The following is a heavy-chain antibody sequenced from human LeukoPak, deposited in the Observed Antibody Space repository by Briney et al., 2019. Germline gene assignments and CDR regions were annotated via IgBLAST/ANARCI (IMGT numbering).Heavy chain of an antibody. V-gene: IGHV4-34*01. CDR2: INHSGST. CDR3: AALQWLVPGTGLHPDY. J-gene: IGHJ4*02. D-gene: IGHD6-19*01. CDR1: GGSFSGYY. Sequence: PSETLSLTCAVYGGSFSGYYWSWIRQPPGKGLEWIGEINHSGSTNYNPSLKSRVTISVDTSKNQFSLKLSSVTAADTAVYYCAALQWLVPGTGLHPDYWGQGTLVTVSS.